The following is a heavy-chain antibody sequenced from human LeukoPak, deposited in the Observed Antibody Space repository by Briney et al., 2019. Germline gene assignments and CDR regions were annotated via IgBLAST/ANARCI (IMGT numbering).Heavy chain of an antibody. D-gene: IGHD2-21*02. CDR1: GFTFSSYS. V-gene: IGHV3-21*01. CDR2: ITSSSTYT. Sequence: GGSLRLSCAASGFTFSSYSMKWVRQAPGKGLKWVSSITSSSTYTYYADSVRGRFTVSRDNAKNSLFLQMNSLRAEDTAVYYCARALTAGYYGMDVWGKGTTVTVSS. CDR3: ARALTAGYYGMDV. J-gene: IGHJ6*04.